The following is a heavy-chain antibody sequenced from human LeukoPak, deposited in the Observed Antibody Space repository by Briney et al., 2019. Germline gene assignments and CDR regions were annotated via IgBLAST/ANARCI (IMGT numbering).Heavy chain of an antibody. Sequence: ASVKVSCKASGYTFTGYYMHWVRQPPGQGLEWMGWINPNSGGTNYAQKFQGRVTMTRDTSISTAYMELSRLSSDDTAVYYCARDLRLGELSPTIDFDYWGQGTLVTVSS. CDR3: ARDLRLGELSPTIDFDY. V-gene: IGHV1-2*02. CDR2: INPNSGGT. J-gene: IGHJ4*02. CDR1: GYTFTGYY. D-gene: IGHD3-16*02.